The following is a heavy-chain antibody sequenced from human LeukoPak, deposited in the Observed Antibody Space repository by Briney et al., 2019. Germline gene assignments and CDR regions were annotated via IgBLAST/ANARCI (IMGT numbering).Heavy chain of an antibody. CDR3: AGIPTYYYDSSGYAIDY. CDR2: MYYSGGA. D-gene: IGHD3-22*01. V-gene: IGHV4-59*12. Sequence: SETLSLTCTVSGGSISSYYWIWIRQPPGKGLEWIGSMYYSGGANPNPSLKSRVTISVDTSKNQFSLKLSSVTAADTAVYYCAGIPTYYYDSSGYAIDYWGQGTLVTVSS. CDR1: GGSISSYY. J-gene: IGHJ4*02.